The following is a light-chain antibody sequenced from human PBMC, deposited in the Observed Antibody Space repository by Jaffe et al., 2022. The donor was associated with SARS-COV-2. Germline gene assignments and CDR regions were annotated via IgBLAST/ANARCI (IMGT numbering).Light chain of an antibody. V-gene: IGKV1-27*01. CDR1: QGIANS. CDR3: QTYYRVPWT. CDR2: AAS. Sequence: DIQMTQSPSSLSASVGDRITITCRASQGIANSLAWYQQKPGKAPALLISAASTLESGVPSRFRGSGSGTDFTLTISGLQAEDVATYYCQTYYRVPWTFGQGTKVEIK. J-gene: IGKJ1*01.